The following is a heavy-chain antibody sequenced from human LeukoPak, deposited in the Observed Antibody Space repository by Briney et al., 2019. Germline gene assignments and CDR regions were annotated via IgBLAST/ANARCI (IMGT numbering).Heavy chain of an antibody. D-gene: IGHD6-13*01. J-gene: IGHJ4*02. CDR3: ARVGAAGMPGLQLDY. CDR2: ISAYNDNT. V-gene: IGHV1-18*01. CDR1: GYTFTSYG. Sequence: ASVKVSCKASGYTFTSYGISWVRQAPGQGLEWMGWISAYNDNTNYAQKLQGRVTMTTDTSTSTAYMELRSLRSDDTAVYYCARVGAAGMPGLQLDYWGQGTLVTVSS.